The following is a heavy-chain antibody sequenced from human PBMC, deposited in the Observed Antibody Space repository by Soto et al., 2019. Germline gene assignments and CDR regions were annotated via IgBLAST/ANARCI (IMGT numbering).Heavy chain of an antibody. V-gene: IGHV4-30-4*08. J-gene: IGHJ4*02. CDR2: IYYTGST. CDR3: SRGGGEYDY. CDR1: GDSISRGDHY. Sequence: SETLSLTCTVSGDSISRGDHYWSWIRQPPGKGLEWIGYIYYTGSTYYNPSLKSRLSISVDTSKDQFSLNLTSVSVADTAVYYCSRGGGEYDYWGQGTLVTVSS. D-gene: IGHD2-21*01.